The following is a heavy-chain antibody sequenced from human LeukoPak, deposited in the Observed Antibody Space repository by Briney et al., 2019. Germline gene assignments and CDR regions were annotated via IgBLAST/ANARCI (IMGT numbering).Heavy chain of an antibody. D-gene: IGHD6-13*01. CDR2: INSDGSST. CDR1: GFTFRSHW. Sequence: AGGTLRLSCAASGFTFRSHWIHWVRQAPGKGLVWVSRINSDGSSTSYADSVQGRFTIPRDNAKNTLYLQMNSLRAEDTAVYYCARVGYSSIWYVDFWGQGTLVTVSS. CDR3: ARVGYSSIWYVDF. J-gene: IGHJ4*02. V-gene: IGHV3-74*01.